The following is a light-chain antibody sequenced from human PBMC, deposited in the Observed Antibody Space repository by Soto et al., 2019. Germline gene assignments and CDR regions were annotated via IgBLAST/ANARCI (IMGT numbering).Light chain of an antibody. V-gene: IGKV3-15*01. CDR2: GAS. CDR1: RSVINK. Sequence: EIVLPQFPGTLSVSPGERATLSCRASRSVINKLAWYQQKPGQAHRLLIYGASTRATGISARFSGIASGTEFTLTISSLQSEDFVVYYGQKYHDWPPITFCQGTRLKIK. CDR3: QKYHDWPPIT. J-gene: IGKJ5*01.